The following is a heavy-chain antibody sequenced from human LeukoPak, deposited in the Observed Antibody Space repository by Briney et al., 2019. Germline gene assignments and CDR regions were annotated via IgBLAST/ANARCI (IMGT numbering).Heavy chain of an antibody. CDR2: IKSKTDGGTI. CDR1: VFSFSHAW. V-gene: IGHV3-15*01. D-gene: IGHD2-21*02. J-gene: IGHJ5*02. CDR3: TTARYCGVDCGVS. Sequence: PGGSQRLSCTASVFSFSHAWMSWVRQAPGKGLEWVGRIKSKTDGGTIDYAAPVKGRFTISRDDSKRMVYLQMNSLKTADTGVYYCTTARYCGVDCGVSWGQRTRVTVSS.